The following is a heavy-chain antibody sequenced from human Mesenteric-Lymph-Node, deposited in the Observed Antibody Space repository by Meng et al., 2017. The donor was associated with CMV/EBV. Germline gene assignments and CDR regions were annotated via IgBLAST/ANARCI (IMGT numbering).Heavy chain of an antibody. V-gene: IGHV4-39*07. D-gene: IGHD2-15*01. CDR3: ARSYCSSSSCYHTWFDP. CDR2: IYYSGST. Sequence: SISSNSFYWGWIRQTPGKGLEWIGSIYYSGSTNYNPSLKSRVTLSVDTSKNHFSLKLSSVTAADTAVYYCARSYCSSSSCYHTWFDPWGQGTLVTVSS. J-gene: IGHJ5*02. CDR1: SISSNSFY.